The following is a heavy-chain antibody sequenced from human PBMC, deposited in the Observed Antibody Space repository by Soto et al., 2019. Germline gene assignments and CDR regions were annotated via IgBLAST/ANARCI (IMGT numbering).Heavy chain of an antibody. CDR2: ISAYNGNT. CDR3: ARKYYYDSSGYYYVNWFDP. V-gene: IGHV1-18*01. J-gene: IGHJ5*02. CDR1: GYTFTSYG. D-gene: IGHD3-22*01. Sequence: ASVKVSCKASGYTFTSYGISWVRQAPGQGLEWMGWISAYNGNTNYAQKLQGRVTMTTDTSTSTAYMELRSLRSDDTAVYYCARKYYYDSSGYYYVNWFDPWGQGTLVTVSS.